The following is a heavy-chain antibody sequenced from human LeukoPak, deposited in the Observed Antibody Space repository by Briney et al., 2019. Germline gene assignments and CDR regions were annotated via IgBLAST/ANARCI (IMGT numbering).Heavy chain of an antibody. D-gene: IGHD2-2*02. CDR3: ARVRCSSTSCYTDSGRFDY. CDR1: GYTFTSYG. V-gene: IGHV1-18*01. J-gene: IGHJ4*02. CDR2: ISAYNGNT. Sequence: ASVTVSCKASGYTFTSYGISWVRQAPGQGLEWMGWISAYNGNTNYAQKLQGRVTMTTDTSTSTAYMELRSLRSDDTAVYYCARVRCSSTSCYTDSGRFDYWGQGTLVTVSS.